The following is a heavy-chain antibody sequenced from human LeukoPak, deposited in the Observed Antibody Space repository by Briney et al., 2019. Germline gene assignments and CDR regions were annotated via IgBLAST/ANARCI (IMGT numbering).Heavy chain of an antibody. V-gene: IGHV4-30-4*01. J-gene: IGHJ6*02. CDR3: AISSSSTSYGVDV. Sequence: SQTLSLTCTVSGGSISSGDYYWSWLRQPPGTGLEWIGYIYYSGSTYYNPSLKSRVTISVDTSKNQFSLKLSSVTAADTAVYYCAISSSSTSYGVDVWGQGTTVTVSS. D-gene: IGHD2-2*01. CDR2: IYYSGST. CDR1: GGSISSGDYY.